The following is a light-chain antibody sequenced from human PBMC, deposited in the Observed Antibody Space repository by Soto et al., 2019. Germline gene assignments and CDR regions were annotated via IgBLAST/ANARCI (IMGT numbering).Light chain of an antibody. CDR3: AAWDDSLNGPVV. Sequence: QSVLTQPPSASGTPGPRVTISCSGSSSNIGSNTVNWYQHLPGTAPKLLIYSNNQRPSGVPDRFSGSKSGTSASLAISGLQSEDEADYYCAAWDDSLNGPVVFGGGTKLTVL. V-gene: IGLV1-44*01. CDR1: SSNIGSNT. J-gene: IGLJ2*01. CDR2: SNN.